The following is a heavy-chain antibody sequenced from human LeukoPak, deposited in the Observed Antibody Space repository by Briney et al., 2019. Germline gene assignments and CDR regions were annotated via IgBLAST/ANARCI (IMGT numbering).Heavy chain of an antibody. J-gene: IGHJ6*04. V-gene: IGHV4-30-2*01. Sequence: PSETLSLTCAVSGGSISSGGYSWSWIRQPPGKGLEWIGYIYHSGSTYYNPSLESRVTISVDRSKNQFSLKLSSVTAADTAVYYCARYCSSTSCFQSGGHYYGMDVWGKGTTVTVSS. D-gene: IGHD2-2*01. CDR2: IYHSGST. CDR3: ARYCSSTSCFQSGGHYYGMDV. CDR1: GGSISSGGYS.